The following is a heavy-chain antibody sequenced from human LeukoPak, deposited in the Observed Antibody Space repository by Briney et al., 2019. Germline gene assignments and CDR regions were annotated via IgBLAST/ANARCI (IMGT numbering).Heavy chain of an antibody. CDR3: ARAVDCSSTSCYPPDYYYYYMDV. Sequence: PSETLSLTCTVSGGSISSGGYYWSWIRPHPGKGLEWIGYIYYSGSSYYNPSLKSRVTISVDTSKNQFSLKLSSVTAADTAVYYCARAVDCSSTSCYPPDYYYYYMDVWGKGTTVTVFS. CDR1: GGSISSGGYY. V-gene: IGHV4-31*03. D-gene: IGHD2-2*01. J-gene: IGHJ6*03. CDR2: IYYSGSS.